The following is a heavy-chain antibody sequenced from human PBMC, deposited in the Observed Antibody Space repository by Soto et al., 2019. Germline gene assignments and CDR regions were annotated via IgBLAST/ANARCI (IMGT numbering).Heavy chain of an antibody. Sequence: QVHLVQSGAEVKKPGASVKVSCKGSGYAFTTYGITWVRQAPGQGVEWMGWISAHKGNTNYAQKLQGRVTVTRDTPTSTAYMELRSLRSDDTAVYYCARGRYGDYWGQGALVTVSS. J-gene: IGHJ4*02. CDR1: GYAFTTYG. D-gene: IGHD1-1*01. V-gene: IGHV1-18*01. CDR2: ISAHKGNT. CDR3: ARGRYGDY.